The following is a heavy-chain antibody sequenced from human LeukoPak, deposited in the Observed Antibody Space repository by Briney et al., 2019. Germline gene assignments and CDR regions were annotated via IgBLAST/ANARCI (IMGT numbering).Heavy chain of an antibody. CDR1: GYTFTGYY. CDR2: INPNSGGT. CDR3: ARIRDDYVWGSYRYRFDY. V-gene: IGHV1-2*02. Sequence: ASVKVSCKASGYTFTGYYMHWVRQAPGQGLEWMGWINPNSGGTNYAQKFQGRVTMTRDTSISTAYMELSRQRSDDTAVYYCARIRDDYVWGSYRYRFDYWGQGTLVAVSS. D-gene: IGHD3-16*02. J-gene: IGHJ4*02.